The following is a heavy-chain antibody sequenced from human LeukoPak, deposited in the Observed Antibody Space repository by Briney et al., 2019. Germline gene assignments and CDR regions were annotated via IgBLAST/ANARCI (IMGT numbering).Heavy chain of an antibody. CDR1: GGSFSGYY. CDR3: ARTYYYGSGSYYFWSGYFDY. CDR2: INHSGST. D-gene: IGHD3-10*01. J-gene: IGHJ4*02. V-gene: IGHV4-34*01. Sequence: SETLSLTCAVYGGSFSGYYWSWIRQPPGKGLEWIGEINHSGSTNYNPSLKSRVTISVDTSKNQFSLKLSSVTAADTAVYYCARTYYYGSGSYYFWSGYFDYWGQGTLVTVFS.